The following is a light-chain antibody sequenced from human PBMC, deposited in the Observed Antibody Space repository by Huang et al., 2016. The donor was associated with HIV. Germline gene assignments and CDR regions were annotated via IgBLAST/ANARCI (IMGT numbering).Light chain of an antibody. CDR3: IEALQTPLT. Sequence: DIVMTQSPLSLAVTPGESASISCRSSQSLLHSNGYNYLDWYLQKPGQSPKLLLYRGSNRASGVPDRFSGSGTGTDFTLKISRVEAEDVGVYYCIEALQTPLTFGPGTKVDIK. J-gene: IGKJ3*01. V-gene: IGKV2-28*01. CDR1: QSLLHSNGYNY. CDR2: RGS.